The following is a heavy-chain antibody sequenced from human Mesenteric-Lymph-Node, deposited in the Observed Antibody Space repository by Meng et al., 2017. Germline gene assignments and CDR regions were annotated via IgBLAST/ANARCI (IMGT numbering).Heavy chain of an antibody. J-gene: IGHJ4*02. D-gene: IGHD1-26*01. Sequence: QVQGGESGAEVKKAWSSVKVSCKASGGTFSSYAISWVRQAPGQGLEWMGGIIPIFGTANYAQKFQGRVTITADKSTSTAYMELSSLRSEDTAVYYCARVQAWGGSYFSYFDYWGQGTLVTVSS. CDR2: IIPIFGTA. CDR3: ARVQAWGGSYFSYFDY. CDR1: GGTFSSYA. V-gene: IGHV1-69*06.